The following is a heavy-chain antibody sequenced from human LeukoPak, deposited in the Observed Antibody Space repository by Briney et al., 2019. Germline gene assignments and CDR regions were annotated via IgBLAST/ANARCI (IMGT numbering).Heavy chain of an antibody. V-gene: IGHV4-38-2*02. Sequence: SETLSLTCAVSGYSISSGAYWGWLRQPPGKGLEWIGCIYHDGSTYYNPSLKSRVTISVATSKNQSSLKLTSVTSTDTAVYYCVRDPPDYWGQGTLVTVSS. CDR2: IYHDGST. CDR1: GYSISSGAY. J-gene: IGHJ4*02. CDR3: VRDPPDY.